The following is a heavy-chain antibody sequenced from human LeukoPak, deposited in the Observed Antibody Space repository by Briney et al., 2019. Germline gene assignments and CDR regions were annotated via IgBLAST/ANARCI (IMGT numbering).Heavy chain of an antibody. CDR2: INHSGST. Sequence: SETLSLTCAVYGGSFSGYYWSWIRQPPGKGLEWIGEINHSGSTNSNPSLKSRVTISVDTSKNQFSLKLSSVTAADTAVYYCARGAAPGYYYYYYGMDVWGQGTTVTVSS. J-gene: IGHJ6*02. D-gene: IGHD6-13*01. CDR1: GGSFSGYY. CDR3: ARGAAPGYYYYYYGMDV. V-gene: IGHV4-34*01.